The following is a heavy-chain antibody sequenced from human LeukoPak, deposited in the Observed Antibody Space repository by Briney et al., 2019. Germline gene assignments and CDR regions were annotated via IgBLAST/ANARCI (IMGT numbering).Heavy chain of an antibody. Sequence: GGSLRLSCAASGYSFNAYAMSWVRQAPGKGLEWVSSISSSSSYIYYADSVKGRFTISRDNAKNSLYLQMNSLRAEDTAVYYCAKDPAGYCSGGSCNWFDPWGQGTLVTVSS. J-gene: IGHJ5*02. CDR1: GYSFNAYA. CDR3: AKDPAGYCSGGSCNWFDP. V-gene: IGHV3-21*04. CDR2: ISSSSSYI. D-gene: IGHD2-15*01.